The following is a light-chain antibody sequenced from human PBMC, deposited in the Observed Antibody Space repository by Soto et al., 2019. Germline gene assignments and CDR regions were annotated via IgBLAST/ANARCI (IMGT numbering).Light chain of an antibody. Sequence: QLVLTQPPSVSGAPGQRVTISCTGSSSNIGAGYDVHWYQQLPGTAPKLLIYGNSNRPSGVPDRFSGSKSGTSASLAITGLQAEDEADYYCQSYDSSLSGDVAFGGGTKVTVL. V-gene: IGLV1-40*01. CDR3: QSYDSSLSGDVA. CDR2: GNS. J-gene: IGLJ2*01. CDR1: SSNIGAGYD.